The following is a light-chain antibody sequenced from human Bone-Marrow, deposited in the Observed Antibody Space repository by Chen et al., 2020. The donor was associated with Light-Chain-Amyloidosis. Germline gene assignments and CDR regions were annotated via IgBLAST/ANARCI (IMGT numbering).Light chain of an antibody. V-gene: IGLV2-14*01. CDR2: AVS. CDR1: SGDVGTYHY. Sequence: QSALTQPASVSGSPGQSITISYTGTSGDVGTYHYVSWYQQHPGKAPKVIIYAVSNRPSGVSNRFSGSKSGNTAPLTISGLQAEDEADYYCSSFTSSSSYVFGPGTKVTVL. J-gene: IGLJ1*01. CDR3: SSFTSSSSYV.